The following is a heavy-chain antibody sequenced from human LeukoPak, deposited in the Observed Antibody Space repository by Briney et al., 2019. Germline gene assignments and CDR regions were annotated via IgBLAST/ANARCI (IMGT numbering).Heavy chain of an antibody. CDR2: ISAYNGNT. CDR3: AGGIASTGRYYSAS. Sequence: ASVKVSCKASGYTFTSYGVTWVRQAPGQGLEWMGWISAYNGNTNYAQKFQGRVTMTTDTSTSTAYMELRSLRSDDTAVFYWAGGIASTGRYYSASWGQGALVTVSS. D-gene: IGHD6-13*01. V-gene: IGHV1-18*01. CDR1: GYTFTSYG. J-gene: IGHJ4*02.